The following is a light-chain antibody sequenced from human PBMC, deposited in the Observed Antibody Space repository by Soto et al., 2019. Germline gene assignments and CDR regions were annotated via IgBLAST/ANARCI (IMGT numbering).Light chain of an antibody. V-gene: IGLV1-40*01. CDR3: QSYDSSLSGLVV. CDR1: SSNIGAGYD. J-gene: IGLJ2*01. CDR2: GNS. Sequence: QSVLTQPPSGSGAPGQRVTISCTGSSSNIGAGYDVHWYQQLPGTAPKLLIYGNSNRPSGVPDRFSGSKSGTSASLAITGLQAEDEADYYCQSYDSSLSGLVVFGGGTKLTVL.